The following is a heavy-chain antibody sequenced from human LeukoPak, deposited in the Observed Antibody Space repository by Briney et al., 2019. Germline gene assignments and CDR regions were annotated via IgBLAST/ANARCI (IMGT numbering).Heavy chain of an antibody. V-gene: IGHV3-7*01. J-gene: IGHJ4*02. Sequence: GGSLRLSCAASGFTFSDYWMSWVRQAPGKGPEWVANIKQDGSEKYYVDSVKGRFTISRDNAKNSLYLQMSSLRADDTAVYYCTRGSSSWNYWGQGTLVTVSS. CDR2: IKQDGSEK. CDR3: TRGSSSWNY. D-gene: IGHD6-13*01. CDR1: GFTFSDYW.